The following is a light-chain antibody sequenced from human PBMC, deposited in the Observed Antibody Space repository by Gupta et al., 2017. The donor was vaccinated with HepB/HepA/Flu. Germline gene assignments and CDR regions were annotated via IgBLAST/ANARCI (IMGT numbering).Light chain of an antibody. Sequence: SYELTQPPSVSVSPGQVASITCSADKLGDKNGSCFQHKPGQSTVLVLYQNSRRPPGIAERFSGSNSGNTGTLTIGGTQAMDEADYYCQAWDSSAARFGGGTKVTVL. CDR1: KLGDKN. V-gene: IGLV3-1*01. CDR3: QAWDSSAAR. CDR2: QNS. J-gene: IGLJ2*01.